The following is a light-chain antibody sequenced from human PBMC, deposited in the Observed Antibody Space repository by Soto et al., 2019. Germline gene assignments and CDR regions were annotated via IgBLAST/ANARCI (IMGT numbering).Light chain of an antibody. CDR3: CSYAGSSTDAV. CDR1: SSDVGSYNL. CDR2: EGS. J-gene: IGLJ2*01. V-gene: IGLV2-23*01. Sequence: QSALTQPASVSGSPGQSITISCTGTSSDVGSYNLVSWYQQHPGKAPKLMIYEGSKRPSGVSNRFSGFKSGNTASLTISGLQAEDEADYYCCSYAGSSTDAVFGGGTKVTVL.